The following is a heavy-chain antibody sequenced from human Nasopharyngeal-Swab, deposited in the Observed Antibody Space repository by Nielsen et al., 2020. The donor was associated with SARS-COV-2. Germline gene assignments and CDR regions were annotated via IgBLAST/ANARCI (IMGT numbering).Heavy chain of an antibody. D-gene: IGHD4-17*01. CDR1: GGTFSSYA. CDR2: IIPIFGTA. Sequence: SVKVSCKASGGTFSSYAISWVRQAPGQGLGWMGGIIPIFGTANYTQKLQGRVTMTTDTSTSTAYMELRSLRSDDTAVYYCAREATVTASDRFDPWGQGTLVTVSS. V-gene: IGHV1-69*05. J-gene: IGHJ5*02. CDR3: AREATVTASDRFDP.